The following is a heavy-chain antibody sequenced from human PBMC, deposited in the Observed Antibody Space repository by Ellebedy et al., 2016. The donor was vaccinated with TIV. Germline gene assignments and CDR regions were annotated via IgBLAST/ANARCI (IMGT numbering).Heavy chain of an antibody. CDR1: GFTFSTYT. CDR3: ARDPDYGDSVYYYYGMDV. CDR2: ISYDGYSQ. Sequence: GESLKIFCAASGFTFSTYTMHWVRQAPGKELEWVSVISYDGYSQYYTGSVKGRFIISRDNSKNTLYLQMNSLRAEDTAVYYCARDPDYGDSVYYYYGMDVWGRGTTVTVSS. J-gene: IGHJ6*02. V-gene: IGHV3-30-3*01. D-gene: IGHD4-17*01.